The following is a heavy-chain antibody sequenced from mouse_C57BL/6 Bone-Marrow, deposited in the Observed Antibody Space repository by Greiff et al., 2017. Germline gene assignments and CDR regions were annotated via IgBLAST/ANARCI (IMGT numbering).Heavy chain of an antibody. CDR2: ISSGGSYT. Sequence: EVKLMESGGDLVKPGGSLKLSCAASGFTFSSYGMSWVRQTPDKRLEWVATISSGGSYTYYPDSVKGRFTISRDNAKNTLYLQMSSLKSEDTAMYYCARPIYYSNYETLFAYWGQGTLVTVSA. CDR1: GFTFSSYG. J-gene: IGHJ3*01. D-gene: IGHD2-5*01. CDR3: ARPIYYSNYETLFAY. V-gene: IGHV5-6*01.